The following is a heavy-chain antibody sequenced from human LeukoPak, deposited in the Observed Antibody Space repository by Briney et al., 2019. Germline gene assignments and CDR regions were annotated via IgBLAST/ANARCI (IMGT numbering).Heavy chain of an antibody. Sequence: GGSLRLSCAASGFTFSSYAMSWVRQAPGKGLEWVSAISGGSDNTYYADSVKGRFIISRDNSKNTLYLQMNSLRAEDTAVYYCAKPGYFITTSCPAASWGQGTLVTVSS. J-gene: IGHJ5*02. CDR3: AKPGYFITTSCPAAS. CDR1: GFTFSSYA. D-gene: IGHD2-2*01. V-gene: IGHV3-23*01. CDR2: ISGGSDNT.